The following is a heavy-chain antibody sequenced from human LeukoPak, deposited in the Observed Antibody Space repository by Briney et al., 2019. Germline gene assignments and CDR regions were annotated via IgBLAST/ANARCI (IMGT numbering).Heavy chain of an antibody. V-gene: IGHV3-74*01. CDR2: INTDGSST. J-gene: IGHJ4*02. CDR3: ARLGGDYFDY. CDR1: GFAFSGYW. D-gene: IGHD3-16*01. Sequence: PGGSLRLSCAASGFAFSGYWMHWVRRAPGKGLVWVSRINTDGSSTTYADSVKGRFTISRDNAKNTLYLQMNSLRGEDTAVYYCARLGGDYFDYWGQGTLVTVSS.